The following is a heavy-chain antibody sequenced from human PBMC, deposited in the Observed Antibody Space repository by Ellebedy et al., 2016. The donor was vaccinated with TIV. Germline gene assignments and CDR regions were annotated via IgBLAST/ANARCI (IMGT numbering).Heavy chain of an antibody. V-gene: IGHV3-74*01. CDR3: TTDIAVAGPTY. Sequence: GESLKISCAASGFTFNKYYMHWVRHAPGTGPAWVSRISNDGTITNYAESVRGRFTISRDNAKNTLYLQMNTLRAEDTAVYYCTTDIAVAGPTYWGQGTLVTVSS. CDR2: ISNDGTIT. J-gene: IGHJ4*02. CDR1: GFTFNKYY. D-gene: IGHD6-19*01.